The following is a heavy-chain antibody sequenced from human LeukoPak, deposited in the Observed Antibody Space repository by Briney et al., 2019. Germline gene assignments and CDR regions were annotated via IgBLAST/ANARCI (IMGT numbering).Heavy chain of an antibody. Sequence: SVKVSCKASGFTFTSSAVQWVRQARGQRLEWIGWIVVGSGNTSYAQKFQERVTITRGMSTSTAYMELSSLRSEDTAVYYCAASPDYYDSSGYSYYFDYWGQGTLVTVSS. D-gene: IGHD3-22*01. CDR2: IVVGSGNT. V-gene: IGHV1-58*01. J-gene: IGHJ4*02. CDR3: AASPDYYDSSGYSYYFDY. CDR1: GFTFTSSA.